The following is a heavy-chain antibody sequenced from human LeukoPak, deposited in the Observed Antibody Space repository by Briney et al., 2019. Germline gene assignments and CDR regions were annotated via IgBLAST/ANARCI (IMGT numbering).Heavy chain of an antibody. Sequence: SETLSLTCTVSGGSVSGGSYYWSWIRQPPGKRLEWIGYIYYTGSSNYNPSLKSRVTISVDTSRSQFSLRLSSVTAADTAVYYCAKGDRGGWLDFDSWGQGTLVTVSS. CDR3: AKGDRGGWLDFDS. V-gene: IGHV4-61*01. J-gene: IGHJ4*02. CDR1: GGSVSGGSYY. CDR2: IYYTGSS. D-gene: IGHD3-22*01.